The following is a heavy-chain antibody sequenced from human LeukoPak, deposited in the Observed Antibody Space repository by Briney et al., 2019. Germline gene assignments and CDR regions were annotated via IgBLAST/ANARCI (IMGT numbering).Heavy chain of an antibody. V-gene: IGHV3-21*01. CDR2: ISSSSSYI. CDR3: ASEEVVVRGKYFDY. D-gene: IGHD3-22*01. Sequence: PGGSLRLSCAASGFTFSSYSMTWVRQAPGKGLEWVSFISSSSSYIYYADSVKGRFTISRDNAKNSLYLQMNSLRAEDTAVYYCASEEVVVRGKYFDYWGQGTLVTVSS. J-gene: IGHJ4*02. CDR1: GFTFSSYS.